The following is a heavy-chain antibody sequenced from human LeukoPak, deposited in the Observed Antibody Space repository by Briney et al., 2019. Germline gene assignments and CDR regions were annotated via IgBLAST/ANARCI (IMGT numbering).Heavy chain of an antibody. D-gene: IGHD6-13*01. CDR1: GVTFSSYW. CDR3: ARDSWGSSSYGGDY. CDR2: IKQDGSEK. V-gene: IGHV3-7*01. Sequence: GGSLRLSCAASGVTFSSYWMSWVRQAPGKGLEWVANIKQDGSEKYYVDSVKGRFTISRANAKNSMYLKMKSLTAEDTAVYYCARDSWGSSSYGGDYWGQGTLVTVSS. J-gene: IGHJ4*02.